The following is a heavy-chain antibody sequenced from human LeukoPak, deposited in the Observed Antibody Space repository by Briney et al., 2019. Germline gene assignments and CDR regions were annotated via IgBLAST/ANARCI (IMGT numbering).Heavy chain of an antibody. CDR3: AVLEGYYSNSGRYS. J-gene: IGHJ4*02. CDR1: DGSFSGYY. CDR2: INHSGST. D-gene: IGHD2-8*01. V-gene: IGHV4-34*01. Sequence: SETLSLTCAVFDGSFSGYYWSWIRQPPEKGLEWLGEINHSGSTNYNPSLKSRVTISVDTSKNQFSLTLTSVTAADTAVYFCAVLEGYYSNSGRYSWGQGTLVTVSS.